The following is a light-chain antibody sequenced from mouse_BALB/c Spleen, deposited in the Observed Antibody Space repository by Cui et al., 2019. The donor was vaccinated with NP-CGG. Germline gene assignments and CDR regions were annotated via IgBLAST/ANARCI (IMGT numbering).Light chain of an antibody. V-gene: IGLV1*01. CDR3: ALWYNNHWV. CDR2: GTN. Sequence: QAVVTQEAALTPTPGETVTLTCCSSNGTVTSNKYANWVQEKPDHLFTGLIGGTNNRAPGAPARFSGSLIGDKAALTITGAQTEDEAIYFCALWYNNHWVFGGGTKLTVL. CDR1: NGTVTSNKY. J-gene: IGLJ1*01.